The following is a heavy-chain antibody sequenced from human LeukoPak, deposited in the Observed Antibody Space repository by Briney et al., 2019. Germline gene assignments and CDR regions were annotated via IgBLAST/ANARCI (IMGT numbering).Heavy chain of an antibody. CDR1: GGSISRYY. Sequence: SETLSLTCTVSGGSISRYYWGWIRQPAGKGLEWIGRIYASGSTNYNPSLKSRVTISVDTSKNQFSLKLSSVTAADTAVYYCARAGELLGWFDPWGQGTLVTVSS. D-gene: IGHD1-26*01. J-gene: IGHJ5*02. V-gene: IGHV4-4*07. CDR3: ARAGELLGWFDP. CDR2: IYASGST.